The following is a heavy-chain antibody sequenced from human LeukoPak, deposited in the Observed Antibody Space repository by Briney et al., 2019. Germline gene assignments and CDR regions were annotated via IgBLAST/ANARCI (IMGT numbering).Heavy chain of an antibody. Sequence: ASLKVSCKASGYTFTYYYMHWVRQAPGQGLEWMGIINSSGGSTSYAQKLQGRVTMTRDTSTSTVYMELSSLRSEDTAVYYCARNAGGSYRLDYWGQGTLVIVSS. CDR1: GYTFTYYY. CDR2: INSSGGST. D-gene: IGHD3-16*02. CDR3: ARNAGGSYRLDY. J-gene: IGHJ4*02. V-gene: IGHV1-46*04.